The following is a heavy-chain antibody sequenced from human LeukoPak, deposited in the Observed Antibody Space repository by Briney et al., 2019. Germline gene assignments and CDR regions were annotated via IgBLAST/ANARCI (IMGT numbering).Heavy chain of an antibody. D-gene: IGHD3-22*01. CDR1: GGTFSSYA. J-gene: IGHJ4*02. CDR3: AYDYYDSSGYSVSDY. Sequence: SVKVSCKASGGTFSSYAISWVRQAPGQGLEWMGGIIPIFGTANYAQKFQGRVTITADESTSTAYMELSSLRSEDTAVYYCAYDYYDSSGYSVSDYWGQGTLVTVSS. V-gene: IGHV1-69*13. CDR2: IIPIFGTA.